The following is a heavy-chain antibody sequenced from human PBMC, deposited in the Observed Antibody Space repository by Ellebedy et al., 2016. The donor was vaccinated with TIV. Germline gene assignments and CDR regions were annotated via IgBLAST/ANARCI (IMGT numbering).Heavy chain of an antibody. CDR3: AREFNGCSSTSCYRRLYYYYYGMDV. CDR2: INSDGSST. D-gene: IGHD2-2*01. J-gene: IGHJ6*02. V-gene: IGHV3-74*01. CDR1: GFTFSSYW. Sequence: GESLKISXAASGFTFSSYWMHWVRQAPGKGLVWVSRINSDGSSTSYADSVKGRFTISRDNAKNTLYLQMNSLRAEDTAVYYCAREFNGCSSTSCYRRLYYYYYGMDVWGQGTTVTVSS.